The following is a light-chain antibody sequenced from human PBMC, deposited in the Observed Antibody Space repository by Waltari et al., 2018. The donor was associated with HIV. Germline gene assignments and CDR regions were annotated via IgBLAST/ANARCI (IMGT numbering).Light chain of an antibody. CDR1: ESLLHSSGFNY. V-gene: IGKV2-28*01. Sequence: DIVMTQSPLSLPVTPGEPASISCRSSESLLHSSGFNYLDWYLQKAGRPPQLLIYWGSNRASGVPDRFTGSGSCTDFTLKISRVEAEDVGIYFCMQSLQTPLTFGGGTKVEMK. CDR2: WGS. J-gene: IGKJ4*01. CDR3: MQSLQTPLT.